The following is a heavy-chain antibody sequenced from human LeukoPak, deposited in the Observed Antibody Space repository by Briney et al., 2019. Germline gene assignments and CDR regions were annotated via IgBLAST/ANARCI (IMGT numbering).Heavy chain of an antibody. CDR1: GFTFDDYA. D-gene: IGHD2-21*02. J-gene: IGHJ5*02. Sequence: GGSLRLSCAASGFTFDDYAMHWVRQAPGKGLEWVSGISWNSGSIGYADSVKGRFTISRDNAKNSLYLQMNSLTAEDTAVYYCAREEAYCAGDCSPAWGQGTLVTVSS. CDR3: AREEAYCAGDCSPA. CDR2: ISWNSGSI. V-gene: IGHV3-9*01.